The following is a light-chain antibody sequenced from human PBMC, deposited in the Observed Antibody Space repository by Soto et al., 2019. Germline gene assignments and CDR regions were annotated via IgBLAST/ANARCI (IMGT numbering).Light chain of an antibody. V-gene: IGKV3-11*01. CDR1: QSVSSS. J-gene: IGKJ4*01. Sequence: EIVLTQSPATLSLSPGERATLSCRASQSVSSSLAWYQQKPGQAPRLLIYDASNRATGIPARFSGSGSGTAFTLTTTSLEPEDFAVYYCQQRSNWPLTFGGGTKVEIK. CDR3: QQRSNWPLT. CDR2: DAS.